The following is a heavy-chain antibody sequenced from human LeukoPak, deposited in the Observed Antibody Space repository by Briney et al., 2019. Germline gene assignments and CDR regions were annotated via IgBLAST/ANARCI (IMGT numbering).Heavy chain of an antibody. CDR3: ARDPSNGWYADY. D-gene: IGHD6-19*01. Sequence: ASVKVSCKASGYNFSTYHMHWVRQAPGQGLEWMGIINPNGGSTNYAQKFQGRVSMTTDASTSTVYMELSSLRSEDTAVYYCARDPSNGWYADYWGQGTLVTVSS. J-gene: IGHJ4*02. V-gene: IGHV1-46*01. CDR2: INPNGGST. CDR1: GYNFSTYH.